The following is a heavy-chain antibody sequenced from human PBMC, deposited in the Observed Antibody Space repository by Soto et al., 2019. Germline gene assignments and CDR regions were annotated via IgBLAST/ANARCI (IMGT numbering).Heavy chain of an antibody. J-gene: IGHJ2*01. CDR1: GGSISSGDYY. CDR3: ASAPWGEGFDL. D-gene: IGHD3-16*01. V-gene: IGHV4-30-4*01. Sequence: SETLSLTCTVSGGSISSGDYYWSWIRQPPGKGLEWIGYIYYSGSTYYNPSLKSRVTISVDTSKNQFSLKLSSVTAADTAVYYCASAPWGEGFDLWGRGTLVTVSS. CDR2: IYYSGST.